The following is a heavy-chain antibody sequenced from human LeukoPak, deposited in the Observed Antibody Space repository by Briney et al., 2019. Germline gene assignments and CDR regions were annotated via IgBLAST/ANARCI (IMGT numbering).Heavy chain of an antibody. J-gene: IGHJ4*02. D-gene: IGHD2-2*01. CDR2: IKQDGSEK. CDR1: GFTFTTYW. V-gene: IGHV3-7*03. CDR3: ARGRVPAGAPYYFDY. Sequence: PGGSLRLSCAASGFTFTTYWMSWVRQAPGKGLEWVVNIKQDGSEKYYVDSVKGRFTISRDNAKNSLFLQMNSLRAEDTAVYYCARGRVPAGAPYYFDYWGQGTLVTVSS.